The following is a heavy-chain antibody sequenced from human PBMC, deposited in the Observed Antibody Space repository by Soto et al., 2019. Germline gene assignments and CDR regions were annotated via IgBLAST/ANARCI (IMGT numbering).Heavy chain of an antibody. CDR3: ARSGYDSDYYYYGMDV. J-gene: IGHJ6*02. D-gene: IGHD5-12*01. CDR2: IYPGDSDT. V-gene: IGHV5-51*01. CDR1: GYSFTSYW. Sequence: PGESLKISCKGSGYSFTSYWIGWVRQMPGKGLEWMGIIYPGDSDTRYSPSFQGQVTISADKSISTAYLQWSSLKASDTAMYYCARSGYDSDYYYYGMDVWGQGTTVTVSS.